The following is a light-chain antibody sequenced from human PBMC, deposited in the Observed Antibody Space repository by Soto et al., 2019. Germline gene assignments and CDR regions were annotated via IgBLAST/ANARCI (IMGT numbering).Light chain of an antibody. J-gene: IGLJ1*01. CDR3: SSYKSSSTLPYV. Sequence: QSALTQPASVSGSPGQLITISCTGTSSDVGGYNLVSWYQQYPDKAPKLMIFDVNTRPSGVSNRFSRSKSGNTASLTISGLQAEDEADYYCSSYKSSSTLPYVFGTGTKLTVL. V-gene: IGLV2-14*01. CDR1: SSDVGGYNL. CDR2: DVN.